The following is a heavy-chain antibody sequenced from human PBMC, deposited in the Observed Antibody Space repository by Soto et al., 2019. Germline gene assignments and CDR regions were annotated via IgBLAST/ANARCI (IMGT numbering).Heavy chain of an antibody. CDR2: IYSGGSA. CDR1: GFTVSSNY. J-gene: IGHJ6*02. CDR3: ARDFLFYDILTGYTPSYGMDV. V-gene: IGHV3-53*01. Sequence: PGGSLRLSCAASGFTVSSNYMSWVRQAPGKGLEWVSVIYSGGSAYYADSVKGRFTISRDNSKNTLYLQMNSLRAEDTAVYYCARDFLFYDILTGYTPSYGMDVWGQGTTVTVSS. D-gene: IGHD3-9*01.